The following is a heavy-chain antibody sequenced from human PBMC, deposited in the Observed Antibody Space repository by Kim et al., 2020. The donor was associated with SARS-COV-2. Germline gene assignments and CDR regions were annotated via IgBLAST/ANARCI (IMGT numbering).Heavy chain of an antibody. Sequence: ASVKVSCKASGYTFTSYGISWVRQAPGQGLEWMGWISAYNGNTNYAQKLQGRVTMTTDTSTSTAYMELRSLRSDDTAVYYCARESRTMIVLYYYYGMDVWGQGTTVTVSS. J-gene: IGHJ6*02. V-gene: IGHV1-18*01. D-gene: IGHD3-22*01. CDR3: ARESRTMIVLYYYYGMDV. CDR1: GYTFTSYG. CDR2: ISAYNGNT.